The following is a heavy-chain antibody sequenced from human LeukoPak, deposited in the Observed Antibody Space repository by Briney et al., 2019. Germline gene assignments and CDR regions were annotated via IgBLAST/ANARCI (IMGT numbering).Heavy chain of an antibody. J-gene: IGHJ6*03. Sequence: SETLSLTCTVSGGSISSSSYYWGWIRQPPGKGLEWIGTIYYGGSTYYNPSLKSRVTISVDTSKNQFSLKLSSVTAADMAVYYCARPTYNYYYYYYMDVWGKGTTVTISS. CDR3: ARPTYNYYYYYYMDV. CDR1: GGSISSSSYY. V-gene: IGHV4-39*07. D-gene: IGHD3-16*01. CDR2: IYYGGST.